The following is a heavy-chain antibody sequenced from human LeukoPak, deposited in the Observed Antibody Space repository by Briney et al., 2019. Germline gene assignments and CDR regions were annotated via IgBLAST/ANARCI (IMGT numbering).Heavy chain of an antibody. CDR3: ARGTSSGYFLD. Sequence: SQTLSLTCAISGGNVPSNTGTWNWIKQSPSRGLEGLGRTYYRSKWYNDYAVSVKSRVSINPDTSKNQFSLQLNSVTPEDTAVYYCARGTSSGYFLDWGLGTLVTVSS. CDR2: TYYRSKWYN. CDR1: GGNVPSNTGT. D-gene: IGHD3-22*01. J-gene: IGHJ1*01. V-gene: IGHV6-1*01.